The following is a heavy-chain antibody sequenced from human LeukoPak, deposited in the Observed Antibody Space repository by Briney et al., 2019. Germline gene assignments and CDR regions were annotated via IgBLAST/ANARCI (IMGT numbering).Heavy chain of an antibody. Sequence: SESLALTCSVSGVPLSGYYRSWIRQPPGQGLEWIGYIYYSGCTNYHPSLRRRVIISRDTSKNQFALNVMSLTAAATAVFSFGGGYSDGWLFGYWGQGTLVTVSS. CDR2: IYYSGCT. D-gene: IGHD6-19*01. CDR3: GGGYSDGWLFGY. J-gene: IGHJ4*02. V-gene: IGHV4-59*08. CDR1: GVPLSGYY.